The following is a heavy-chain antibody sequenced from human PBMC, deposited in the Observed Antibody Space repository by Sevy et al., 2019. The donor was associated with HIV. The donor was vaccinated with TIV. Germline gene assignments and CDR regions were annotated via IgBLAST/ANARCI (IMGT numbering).Heavy chain of an antibody. Sequence: SETLSLTCAVSGGSMSSSSYYWGWIRQPPGKGLEWIGSIYYSGSTYYDPSLKSRVTISVDTSKNQFSLKLSSVTAADTAVYYCARLVVATDFDYWGQGTLVTVSS. V-gene: IGHV4-39*01. J-gene: IGHJ4*02. CDR3: ARLVVATDFDY. CDR1: GGSMSSSSYY. D-gene: IGHD2-15*01. CDR2: IYYSGST.